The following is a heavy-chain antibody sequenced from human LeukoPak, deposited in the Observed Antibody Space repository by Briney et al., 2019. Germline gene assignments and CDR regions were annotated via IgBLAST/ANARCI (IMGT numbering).Heavy chain of an antibody. J-gene: IGHJ4*02. V-gene: IGHV3-30*02. CDR2: IRNDGSIK. CDR1: GFTFSSYG. Sequence: GRSLRLSCAASGFTFSSYGVHWVRQAPGKGLEWVAFIRNDGSIKYYADSVKGRFTTSRDNSRNTMYLQMNSLRAEDTALYYCAKDQKDSTSWYFDYWGQGTLVTVSS. CDR3: AKDQKDSTSWYFDY. D-gene: IGHD6-13*01.